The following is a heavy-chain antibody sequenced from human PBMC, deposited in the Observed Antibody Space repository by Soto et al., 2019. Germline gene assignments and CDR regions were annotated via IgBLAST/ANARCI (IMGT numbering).Heavy chain of an antibody. CDR1: GFTFRNYA. CDR3: ARAIGADFFDD. Sequence: PGGSLRLSCTASGFTFRNYAMSWVRQAPGKGLEWVSTISDSGANTFFGDSMKDRFTISRDNSKNTVYLQMNTVRTEDTAIYYCARAIGADFFDDWGQGTLVT. CDR2: ISDSGANT. V-gene: IGHV3-23*01. D-gene: IGHD6-25*01. J-gene: IGHJ4*02.